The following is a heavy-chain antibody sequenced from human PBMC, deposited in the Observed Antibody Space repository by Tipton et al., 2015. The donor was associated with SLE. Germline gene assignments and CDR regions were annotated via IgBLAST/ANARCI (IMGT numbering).Heavy chain of an antibody. CDR2: IYYSGST. CDR3: ARGWDYTERYRYFDL. CDR1: GGSIRGSSYY. D-gene: IGHD2-2*02. Sequence: TLSLTCTVSGGSIRGSSYYWGWIRQPPGKGLEWIGYIYYSGSTNYNPSLKSRVTMSVDTSKNELSLGMTSVTAADTAVYYCARGWDYTERYRYFDLWGRGTLVTVSS. V-gene: IGHV4-61*05. J-gene: IGHJ2*01.